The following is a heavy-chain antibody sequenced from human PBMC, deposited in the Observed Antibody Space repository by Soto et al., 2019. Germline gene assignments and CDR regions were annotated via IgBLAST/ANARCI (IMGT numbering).Heavy chain of an antibody. CDR1: GYTFTSYY. V-gene: IGHV1-46*01. Sequence: ASVKVSCKASGYTFTSYYMHWVRQAPGQGLEWMGIINPSGGSTSYAQKFQGRVTMTRDTSTSTVYMELSSLRSEDTAVYYCASEMGGYSSSRYRYYYCMDVWGQGTTVTVSS. J-gene: IGHJ6*02. CDR2: INPSGGST. D-gene: IGHD6-13*01. CDR3: ASEMGGYSSSRYRYYYCMDV.